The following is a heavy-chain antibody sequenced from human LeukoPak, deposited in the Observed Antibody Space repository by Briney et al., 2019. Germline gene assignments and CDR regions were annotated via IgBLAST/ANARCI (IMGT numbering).Heavy chain of an antibody. CDR3: AKIKGIVGATDFDY. CDR2: ISYDGSNK. D-gene: IGHD1-26*01. CDR1: GFTVSSNY. J-gene: IGHJ4*02. Sequence: GGSLRLSCAASGFTVSSNYMSWVRQAPGKGLEWVAVISYDGSNKYYADSVKGRFTISRDNSKNTLYLQMNSLRAEDTAVYYCAKIKGIVGATDFDYWGQGTLVTVSS. V-gene: IGHV3-30*18.